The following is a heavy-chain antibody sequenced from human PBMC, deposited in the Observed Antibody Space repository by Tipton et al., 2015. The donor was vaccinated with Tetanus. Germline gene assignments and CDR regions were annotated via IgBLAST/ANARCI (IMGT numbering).Heavy chain of an antibody. V-gene: IGHV4-31*02. CDR3: AKDQGGGRVVRLNWFDP. J-gene: IGHJ5*02. D-gene: IGHD6-6*01. CDR2: IYHSGST. CDR1: GGSITSDNHY. Sequence: SGGSITSDNHYWSWIRQPPGKGLEWIGYIYHSGSTYYNASLKSRLDISLDTSKNQFSLRMNSVTAADTAVYYCAKDQGGGRVVRLNWFDPWGPGTLVTVSS.